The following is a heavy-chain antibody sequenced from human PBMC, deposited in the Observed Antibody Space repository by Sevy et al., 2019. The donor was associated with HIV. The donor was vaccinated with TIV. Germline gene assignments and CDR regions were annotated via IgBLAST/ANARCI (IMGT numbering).Heavy chain of an antibody. V-gene: IGHV3-23*01. CDR3: AKGGSAVVVTAAL. J-gene: IGHJ4*01. CDR2: VIASGDNT. Sequence: GGYLRLSCAASGFTFSNFAMSWVRQAPGKGLEWVSGVIASGDNTYYSDSVKGRFTISRDNSKNTLNLQMNSLRVEDTAIYYCAKGGSAVVVTAALWGHGTLVTVSS. CDR1: GFTFSNFA. D-gene: IGHD2-21*02.